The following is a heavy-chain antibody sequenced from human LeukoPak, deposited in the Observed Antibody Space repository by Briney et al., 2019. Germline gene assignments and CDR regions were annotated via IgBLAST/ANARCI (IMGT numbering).Heavy chain of an antibody. Sequence: ASVKVSCKTSGYTFSSYDINWVRQATGQGLEWMGWMNANSGNTGYSHKFQGRVTMTRDTSISTAYMELSRLRSDDTAVYYCAREARAAAGPSGDFDYWGQGTLVTVSS. CDR3: AREARAAAGPSGDFDY. D-gene: IGHD6-13*01. CDR2: MNANSGNT. V-gene: IGHV1-8*01. CDR1: GYTFSSYD. J-gene: IGHJ4*02.